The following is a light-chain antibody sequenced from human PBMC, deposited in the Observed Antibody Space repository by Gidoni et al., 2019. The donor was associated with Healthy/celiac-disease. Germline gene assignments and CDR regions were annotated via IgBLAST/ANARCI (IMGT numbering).Light chain of an antibody. V-gene: IGKV3-15*01. Sequence: MTQSPATLSASPGERATLSCRASQIVSINLAWYQQKPGQAPRLLIYGASNRATGIPARFSGSGSGTEFTLTISSLQSEDFAVYYCQQYNNWPLTFGQGTRLEIK. CDR2: GAS. CDR3: QQYNNWPLT. J-gene: IGKJ5*01. CDR1: QIVSIN.